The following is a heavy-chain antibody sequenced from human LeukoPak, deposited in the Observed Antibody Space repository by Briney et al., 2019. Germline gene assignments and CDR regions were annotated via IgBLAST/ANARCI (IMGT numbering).Heavy chain of an antibody. Sequence: PSETLSLTCAVYGGSFSGYYWSWIRQPPGKGLDWIGEINHSGSTNYNPSLKSRVTISVDTSKNQFSLKLSSVTAADTAVYYCARRRGGYYYGSGSYNWFDPWGQGTLVTVSS. CDR2: INHSGST. J-gene: IGHJ5*02. D-gene: IGHD3-10*01. V-gene: IGHV4-34*01. CDR3: ARRRGGYYYGSGSYNWFDP. CDR1: GGSFSGYY.